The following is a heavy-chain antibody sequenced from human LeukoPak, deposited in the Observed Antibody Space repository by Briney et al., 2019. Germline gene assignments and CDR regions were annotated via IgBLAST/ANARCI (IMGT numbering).Heavy chain of an antibody. CDR3: ARGRGSSSWYDY. V-gene: IGHV1-2*02. CDR2: INPNSGGT. CDR1: GYTFTGYY. J-gene: IGHJ4*02. Sequence: ASVKVSCKASGYTFTGYYMHWVRQAPGQGLEWMGWINPNSGGTNYAQKFQGRVTMTRDTSISTAYMELSRLRSEDTAVYYCARGRGSSSWYDYWGQGTLVTVSS. D-gene: IGHD6-13*01.